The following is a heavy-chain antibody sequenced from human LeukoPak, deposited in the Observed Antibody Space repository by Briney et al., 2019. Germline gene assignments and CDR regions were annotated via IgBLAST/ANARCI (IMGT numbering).Heavy chain of an antibody. V-gene: IGHV3-23*01. J-gene: IGHJ4*02. D-gene: IGHD3-10*01. CDR2: MTGGSAT. CDR3: AKDKIVGDGRWDFDY. CDR1: GFSFNKYA. Sequence: PGGSLRLSCVGSGFSFNKYAASWVRQAPGKGLEWVAGMTGGSATYHADSVKGRFVISRDNSKNTVYLQMNSLRAEDTALYFCAKDKIVGDGRWDFDYWGQGTLVTVSS.